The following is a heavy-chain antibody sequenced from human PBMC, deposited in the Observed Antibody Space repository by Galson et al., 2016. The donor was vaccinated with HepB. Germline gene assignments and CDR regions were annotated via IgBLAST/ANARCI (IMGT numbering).Heavy chain of an antibody. CDR3: ARPFYYDSSGYHQYLQY. Sequence: SLRLSCAASGFTFSSYSMNWVRQAPGKGLEWISYISSHSSTTYYADSVKGRFTISRDNAKNSLYLQLDSPRDEDTAVYYCARPFYYDSSGYHQYLQYWGQGTLVIASS. J-gene: IGHJ1*01. V-gene: IGHV3-48*02. CDR1: GFTFSSYS. D-gene: IGHD3-22*01. CDR2: ISSHSSTT.